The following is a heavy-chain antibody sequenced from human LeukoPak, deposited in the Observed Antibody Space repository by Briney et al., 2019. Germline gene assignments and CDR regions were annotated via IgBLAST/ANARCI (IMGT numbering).Heavy chain of an antibody. CDR1: GFTFSNYG. Sequence: GGSLRLSCAASGFTFSNYGMNWVRQAPGKGLEWVSYISSGGSTTYYADSVKGRFTISRDNAKNSLYLQMNSLRDEDTAVYYCARDRRPFYDTSGTPYFDYWGQGTLVTVSS. D-gene: IGHD3-22*01. V-gene: IGHV3-48*02. CDR2: ISSGGSTT. J-gene: IGHJ4*02. CDR3: ARDRRPFYDTSGTPYFDY.